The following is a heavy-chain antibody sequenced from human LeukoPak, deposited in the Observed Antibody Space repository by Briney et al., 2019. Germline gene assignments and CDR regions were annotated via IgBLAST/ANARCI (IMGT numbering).Heavy chain of an antibody. D-gene: IGHD1-26*01. CDR1: GGSISSSSYY. CDR3: ASIVGVVDDY. CDR2: IYYSGST. Sequence: PSETLSLTCTVSGGSISSSSYYWGWIRQPPGKGLEWIGSIYYSGSTYYNPSLKSRVTISVDTSKNQFSLKLSSVTAADTAVYYCASIVGVVDDYWGQGTLVTVSS. V-gene: IGHV4-39*07. J-gene: IGHJ4*02.